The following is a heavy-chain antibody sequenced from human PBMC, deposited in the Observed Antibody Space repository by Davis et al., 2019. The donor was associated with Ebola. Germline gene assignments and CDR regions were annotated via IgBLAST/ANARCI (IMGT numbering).Heavy chain of an antibody. CDR3: ARVGSGYDLGV. CDR2: ISSSSSYI. J-gene: IGHJ6*02. Sequence: GGSLRLSCAASGFTFSSYAMTWVRQAPGKGLEWVSSISSSSSYIYYADSVKGRFTISRDNAKNSLYLQMNSLRAEDTAVYYCARVGSGYDLGVWGQGTTVTVS. CDR1: GFTFSSYA. V-gene: IGHV3-21*01. D-gene: IGHD5-12*01.